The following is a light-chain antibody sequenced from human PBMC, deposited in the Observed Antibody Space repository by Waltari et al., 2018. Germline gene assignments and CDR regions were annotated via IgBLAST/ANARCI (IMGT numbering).Light chain of an antibody. J-gene: IGKJ3*01. CDR3: QQVTSYPWFT. CDR2: ATS. Sequence: DIQLTQSPSFLSASVGDRVTITCRASQDISTFVAWYHQKPGKAPKLLIYATSTLQSGVPSRFSGSGSGTEFTLTISSLQPEDVATYYCQQVTSYPWFTFGPGTKVDIK. V-gene: IGKV1-9*01. CDR1: QDISTF.